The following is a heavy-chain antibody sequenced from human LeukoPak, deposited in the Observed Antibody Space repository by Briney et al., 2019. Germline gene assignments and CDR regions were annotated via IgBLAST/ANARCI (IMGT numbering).Heavy chain of an antibody. J-gene: IGHJ4*02. CDR3: AQSGSGSYYGEFDY. V-gene: IGHV1-69*01. D-gene: IGHD1-26*01. Sequence: ASVKVSCKASGGTFSSYAISWVRQAPGQGLEWMGGIIPIFGTANYAQKFQGRVTITADESTSTAYMELSSLRSEDTAVYYCAQSGSGSYYGEFDYWGQGTLVTVSS. CDR2: IIPIFGTA. CDR1: GGTFSSYA.